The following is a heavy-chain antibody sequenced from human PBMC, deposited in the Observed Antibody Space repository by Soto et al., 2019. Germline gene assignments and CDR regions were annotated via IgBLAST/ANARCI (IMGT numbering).Heavy chain of an antibody. CDR1: GFTFSSYG. D-gene: IGHD3-22*01. J-gene: IGHJ4*02. Sequence: PGGSLRLSCAASGFTFSSYGMSWVRQAAGKGLEWVSAISADAGSTYYADSVQGRFTISRDNSKNTLYVQMNSLRAEDTAVYYCATMDYYDSSGYYEYFDYWGQGTLVTVSS. CDR2: ISADAGST. CDR3: ATMDYYDSSGYYEYFDY. V-gene: IGHV3-23*01.